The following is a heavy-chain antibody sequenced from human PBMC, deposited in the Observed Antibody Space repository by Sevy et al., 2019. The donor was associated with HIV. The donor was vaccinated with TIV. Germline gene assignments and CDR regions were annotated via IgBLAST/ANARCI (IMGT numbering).Heavy chain of an antibody. CDR1: GYTFTTNA. J-gene: IGHJ4*02. CDR2: ISGYSGNT. V-gene: IGHV1-18*01. Sequence: ASVKVSCKASGYTFTTNAISWVRQTPGQGLEGMGWISGYSGNTNYAQHLQGRVTMTTDTSTSTAYMELRSLRSDDTAVYYCARGRGYFDYWGQGTLVTVSS. CDR3: ARGRGYFDY.